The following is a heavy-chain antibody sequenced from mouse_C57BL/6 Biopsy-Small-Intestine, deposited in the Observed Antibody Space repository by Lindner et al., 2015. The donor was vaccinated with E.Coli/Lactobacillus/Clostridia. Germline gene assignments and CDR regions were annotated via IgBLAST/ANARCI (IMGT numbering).Heavy chain of an antibody. D-gene: IGHD2-5*01. CDR3: VRGGYYSNSFAY. J-gene: IGHJ3*01. Sequence: VQLQESGGGLVQPKGSLKLSCAASGFTFNTYAMHWVRQAPGKGLEWVARMRSKSSNYATYYADSVKDRFTISRDDSQSMLYLQMNNLKTEDTAMYYCVRGGYYSNSFAYWGQGTLVTVSA. V-gene: IGHV10-3*01. CDR2: MRSKSSNYAT. CDR1: GFTFNTYA.